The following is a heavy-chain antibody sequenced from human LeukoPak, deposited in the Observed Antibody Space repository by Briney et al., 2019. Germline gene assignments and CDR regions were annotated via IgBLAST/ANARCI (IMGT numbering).Heavy chain of an antibody. CDR1: GFTFSDYY. CDR2: ISSSSSYI. V-gene: IGHV3-11*06. Sequence: GGSLRLSCAASGFTFSDYYMSWIRQAPGKGLEWVSYISSSSSYIYYADSVKGRFTISRDNAKKMLYLQMNGLRAEDTAMYYCARGEAVAGNDHWGQGIRVTVSS. D-gene: IGHD6-19*01. J-gene: IGHJ4*02. CDR3: ARGEAVAGNDH.